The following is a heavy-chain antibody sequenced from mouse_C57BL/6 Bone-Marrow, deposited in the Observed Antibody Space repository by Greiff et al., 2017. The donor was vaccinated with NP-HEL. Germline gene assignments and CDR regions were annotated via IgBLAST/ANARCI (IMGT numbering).Heavy chain of an antibody. D-gene: IGHD1-1*01. CDR2: IYPGSGST. CDR1: GYTFTSYW. CDR3: ARSLHYYGSSPFAY. Sequence: VQLQQPGAELVKPGASVKMSCKASGYTFTSYWITWVKQRPGQGLEWIGDIYPGSGSTNYNEKFKSKATLTVDTSSSTAYMQLSSLTSEDSAVYYCARSLHYYGSSPFAYGGQGTLVTVSA. V-gene: IGHV1-55*01. J-gene: IGHJ3*01.